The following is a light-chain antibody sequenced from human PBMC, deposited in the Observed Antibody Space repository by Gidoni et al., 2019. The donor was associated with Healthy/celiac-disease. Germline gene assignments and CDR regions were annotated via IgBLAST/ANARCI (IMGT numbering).Light chain of an antibody. V-gene: IGKV1-39*01. CDR1: QSISSY. Sequence: DIQMTQSPSSLSASVGDRVTITCRPSQSISSYLNWYQQRPGKAPKLLIYAASSLQSGVPSRFSGSGSGTDFTLTISSLQPEDFAIYFCQQTYTTPPTFXGXTKVEIK. CDR3: QQTYTTPPT. J-gene: IGKJ4*01. CDR2: AAS.